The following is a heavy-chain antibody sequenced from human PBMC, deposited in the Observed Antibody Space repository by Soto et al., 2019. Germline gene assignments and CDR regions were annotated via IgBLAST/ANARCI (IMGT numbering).Heavy chain of an antibody. CDR1: GGSINSGDYY. CDR3: ARDRYYGSGTYYNFYSGMDV. CDR2: IFHSGST. J-gene: IGHJ6*02. Sequence: SEALSLTCTVSGGSINSGDYYWTWVRQPPGKGLEWIGNIFHSGSTYYTPSLQSRVTISLDTSKNHFSLKLSSVTPADTAVYYCARDRYYGSGTYYNFYSGMDVWGQGTTVTVSS. V-gene: IGHV4-30-4*01. D-gene: IGHD3-10*01.